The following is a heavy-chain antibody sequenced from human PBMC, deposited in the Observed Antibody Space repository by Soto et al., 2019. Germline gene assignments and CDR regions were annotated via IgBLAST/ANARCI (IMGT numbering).Heavy chain of an antibody. Sequence: PGGSLRLSCAASGFTFDNYGMHWVRQAPGKGLECVAVISYDGSYEYYADSVKGRFTISRDNSKSTLFLQMNNLRIDDTAVYYCAKEPTVRLIRPYYGVDVWGHGTTVTV. CDR1: GFTFDNYG. V-gene: IGHV3-30*18. J-gene: IGHJ6*02. CDR2: ISYDGSYE. CDR3: AKEPTVRLIRPYYGVDV. D-gene: IGHD4-4*01.